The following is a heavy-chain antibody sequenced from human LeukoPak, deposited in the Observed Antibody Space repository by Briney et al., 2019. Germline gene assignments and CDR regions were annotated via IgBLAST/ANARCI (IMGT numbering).Heavy chain of an antibody. CDR1: GGSISSYY. Sequence: SETLSLTCTVSGGSISSYYWSWIRQPAGKGLEWIGRIYTSGSTNYNPSLKSRVTMSVDTSKNQFSLKLSSVTAADTAMYYCARDRGIMTTFGGVIAKGAHYWGQGTLVTVSS. CDR3: ARDRGIMTTFGGVIAKGAHY. D-gene: IGHD3-16*02. J-gene: IGHJ4*02. CDR2: IYTSGST. V-gene: IGHV4-4*07.